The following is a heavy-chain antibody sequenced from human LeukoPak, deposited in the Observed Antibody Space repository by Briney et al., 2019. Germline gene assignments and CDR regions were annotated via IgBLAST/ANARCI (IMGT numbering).Heavy chain of an antibody. D-gene: IGHD3-22*01. Sequence: SVKVSCKASGGTFINYAISWVRLAPGQGLEWMGGIIPMLGTPNYAQKFQGRVTMTEDTSTDTAYMELSSLRSEDTAVYYCATDGDSSGYYLFPLDYWGQGTLVTVSS. V-gene: IGHV1-69*06. CDR1: GGTFINYA. CDR2: IIPMLGTP. CDR3: ATDGDSSGYYLFPLDY. J-gene: IGHJ4*02.